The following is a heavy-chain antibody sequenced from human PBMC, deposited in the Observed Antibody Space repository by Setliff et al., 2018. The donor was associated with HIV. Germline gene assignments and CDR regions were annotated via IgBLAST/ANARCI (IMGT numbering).Heavy chain of an antibody. CDR3: AKRTFGSGRLDP. CDR2: IYYSGST. V-gene: IGHV4-39*07. D-gene: IGHD3-16*01. J-gene: IGHJ5*02. CDR1: GGSISSNNYF. Sequence: SETLSLTCTVSGGSISSNNYFWGWIRQPPEKGLEWIGNIYYSGSTYYNPSLKSRVTISMDTSKNQFSLNLNSVTATDTAVYYCAKRTFGSGRLDPWGQGTLVTVSS.